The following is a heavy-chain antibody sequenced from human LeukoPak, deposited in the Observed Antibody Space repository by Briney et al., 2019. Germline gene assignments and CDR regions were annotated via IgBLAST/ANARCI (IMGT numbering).Heavy chain of an antibody. D-gene: IGHD6-6*01. Sequence: ASVKLSCKASGGTFNSYAISWVRQAPGQGLEWMGGIIHNYGTANYAQKFQGRVTITMDESTSTAYMELSSLRAEDTAVYYCACVSSSARGDYWGQGTLVTVSS. CDR2: IIHNYGTA. CDR3: ACVSSSARGDY. V-gene: IGHV1-69*05. CDR1: GGTFNSYA. J-gene: IGHJ4*02.